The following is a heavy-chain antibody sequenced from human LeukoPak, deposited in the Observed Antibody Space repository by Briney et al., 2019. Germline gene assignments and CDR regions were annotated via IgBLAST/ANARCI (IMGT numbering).Heavy chain of an antibody. Sequence: GGSLRLSCAASGFTFSSYEMNWVRQAPGKGLEWVSYISSSGSTIYYADPVRGRFTISRDNAKNSLYLQMNSLRAEDTAVYYCARGGTGFYYYYGMDVWGKGTTVTVSS. CDR3: ARGGTGFYYYYGMDV. J-gene: IGHJ6*04. CDR2: ISSSGSTI. CDR1: GFTFSSYE. V-gene: IGHV3-48*03. D-gene: IGHD1-14*01.